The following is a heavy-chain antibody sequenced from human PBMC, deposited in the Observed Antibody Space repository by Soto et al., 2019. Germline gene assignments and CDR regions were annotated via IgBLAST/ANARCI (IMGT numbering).Heavy chain of an antibody. D-gene: IGHD2-15*01. V-gene: IGHV1-69*02. CDR3: ARAPGYCSGGSCSSIYYYYGMDV. CDR2: IIPILGIA. CDR1: GGTFSSYT. J-gene: IGHJ6*02. Sequence: QVQLVQSGAEVKKPGSSVKVSCKASGGTFSSYTISWVRQAPGQGLEWMGRIIPILGIANYAQKFQGRVTITADKSTSTDYMELSSLRSEDTAVYYCARAPGYCSGGSCSSIYYYYGMDVWCQGPTVTVSS.